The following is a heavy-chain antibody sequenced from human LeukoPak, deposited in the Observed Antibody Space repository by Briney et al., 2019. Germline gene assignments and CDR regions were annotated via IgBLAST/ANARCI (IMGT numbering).Heavy chain of an antibody. Sequence: GGSLRPSCAASGFTFSGYGMHWVRQAPGKGLEWVAFIRYDGSNKYYADSVKGRFTISRDNSKNTLYLQMNSLKTEDTAVYYCTTQPWQVDYWGQGTLVTVSS. D-gene: IGHD6-19*01. V-gene: IGHV3-30*02. J-gene: IGHJ4*02. CDR1: GFTFSGYG. CDR3: TTQPWQVDY. CDR2: IRYDGSNK.